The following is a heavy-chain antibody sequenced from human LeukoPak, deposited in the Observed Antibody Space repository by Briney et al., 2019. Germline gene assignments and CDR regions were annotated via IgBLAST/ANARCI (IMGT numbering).Heavy chain of an antibody. CDR1: GYTFTGYY. CDR3: ARGVSIFGVVIGGGYFDY. D-gene: IGHD3-3*01. V-gene: IGHV1-2*06. J-gene: IGHJ4*02. Sequence: ASVKVSCKASGYTFTGYYMHWVRQAPGQGLEWMGRINPNSGGTNYAQKLQGRVTMTTDTSTSTAYMELRSLRSDDTAVYYCARGVSIFGVVIGGGYFDYWGQGTLVTVSA. CDR2: INPNSGGT.